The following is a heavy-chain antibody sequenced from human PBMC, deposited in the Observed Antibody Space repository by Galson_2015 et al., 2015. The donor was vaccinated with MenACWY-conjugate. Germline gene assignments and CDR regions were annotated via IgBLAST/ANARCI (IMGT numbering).Heavy chain of an antibody. CDR3: ARDVVVVPAPADYYYYYGMDV. J-gene: IGHJ6*02. Sequence: SVKVSCKASGYTFTGYYIHWVRQAPGQGLEWMGWINPNTGGTKYAQKSKAWVTMTRDTSITTAYMELRRLKSDDTAVYYCARDVVVVPAPADYYYYYGMDVWGQGTTVTVSS. V-gene: IGHV1-2*04. CDR1: GYTFTGYY. CDR2: INPNTGGT. D-gene: IGHD2-2*01.